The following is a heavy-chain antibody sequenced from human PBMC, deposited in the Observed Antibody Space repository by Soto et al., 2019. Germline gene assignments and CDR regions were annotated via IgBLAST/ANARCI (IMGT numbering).Heavy chain of an antibody. CDR2: IIPIFGTA. Sequence: QVQLVQSGAEVKKPGSSVKVSCKASGGTFSSYAISWVRQAPGQGLEWLGGIIPIFGTANYAQKFQGRVTITADESTSTAYMELSSLRSEDTAVYYWARRRGTTGPGGYYYGMDVWGQGTTVTVSS. J-gene: IGHJ6*02. D-gene: IGHD1-7*01. V-gene: IGHV1-69*01. CDR3: ARRRGTTGPGGYYYGMDV. CDR1: GGTFSSYA.